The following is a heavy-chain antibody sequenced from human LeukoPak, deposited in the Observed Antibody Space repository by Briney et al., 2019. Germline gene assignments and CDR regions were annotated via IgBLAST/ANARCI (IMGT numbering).Heavy chain of an antibody. CDR1: GGSISSYY. CDR3: ASYDSSGNFDY. Sequence: PSETLSLTCTVSGGSISSYYWSWVRQPPGKGLEWIGYIYYSGSTNYNPSPKSRVTISVDTSNNHFSLKLSSVTAADTAVYYCASYDSSGNFDYWGQGTLVTVSS. D-gene: IGHD3-22*01. CDR2: IYYSGST. V-gene: IGHV4-59*01. J-gene: IGHJ4*02.